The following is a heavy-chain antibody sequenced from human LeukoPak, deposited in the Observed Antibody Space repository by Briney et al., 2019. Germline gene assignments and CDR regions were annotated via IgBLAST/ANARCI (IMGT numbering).Heavy chain of an antibody. J-gene: IGHJ4*02. V-gene: IGHV3-11*04. CDR3: ARDFRKVAAAGFDY. CDR2: ISSSGSTI. Sequence: PGGSLRLSCAASGFTFSDYYMSWIRQAPGKGLEWVSYISSSGSTIYYADSVKGRFTISRDNAKNSLYLQMNSLRADDMAVYYCARDFRKVAAAGFDYWGQGTLVTVSS. D-gene: IGHD6-13*01. CDR1: GFTFSDYY.